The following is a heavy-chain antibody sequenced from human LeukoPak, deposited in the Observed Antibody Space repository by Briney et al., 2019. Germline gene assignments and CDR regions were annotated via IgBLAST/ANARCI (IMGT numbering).Heavy chain of an antibody. Sequence: SGGSLRLSCEASGFTFSDYWMRWVRQAPGKGLEWVAIIKEDGSEKFYVGSVKGRFTISRDNAKNSLYLQMDNLRAEDTAVYYCTRAFSSWSDYFDYWGQGTLVTVSS. CDR2: IKEDGSEK. CDR1: GFTFSDYW. D-gene: IGHD6-13*01. J-gene: IGHJ4*02. V-gene: IGHV3-7*04. CDR3: TRAFSSWSDYFDY.